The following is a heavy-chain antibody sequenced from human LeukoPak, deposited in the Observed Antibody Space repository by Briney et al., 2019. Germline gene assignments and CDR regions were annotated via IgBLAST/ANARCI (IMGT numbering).Heavy chain of an antibody. D-gene: IGHD3-22*01. CDR3: ARGGSYFDSSGYYPN. CDR2: ISSNSRTI. Sequence: PGGSLRLSCAASGFTFSSYSMNWVRQAPGKGLEWVSYISSNSRTIYYADSVKGRFTISRDNAKNSLYLQMDSLRAEDTAGYYCARGGSYFDSSGYYPNWGQGTLVIVSS. CDR1: GFTFSSYS. J-gene: IGHJ4*02. V-gene: IGHV3-48*01.